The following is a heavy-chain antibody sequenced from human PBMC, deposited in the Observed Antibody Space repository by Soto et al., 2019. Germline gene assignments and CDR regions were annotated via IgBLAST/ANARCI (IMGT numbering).Heavy chain of an antibody. Sequence: ASVKVSCKASGYTFTIYSMHWVRQAPGQRLEWMGWINAGNGNTKYSQKFQGRVTITRDTSASTAYMELSSLRSEDTAVYYCARDWTTVTTWSFDPWGQGTLVSVSS. J-gene: IGHJ5*02. CDR3: ARDWTTVTTWSFDP. D-gene: IGHD4-17*01. V-gene: IGHV1-3*01. CDR1: GYTFTIYS. CDR2: INAGNGNT.